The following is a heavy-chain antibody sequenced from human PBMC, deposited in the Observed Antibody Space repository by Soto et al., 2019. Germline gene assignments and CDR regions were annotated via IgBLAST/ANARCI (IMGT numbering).Heavy chain of an antibody. J-gene: IGHJ6*02. D-gene: IGHD2-2*01. V-gene: IGHV3-23*01. Sequence: PGGSLRLSCTGSGFTFSNYAMSWVRQVSGKGLEWVSVISASGADTHYADSVQGRFTISRDNSEKSVYLQMNNLRVEDTAVYYRAKRPTYCSTTSCSNFRYYGMDVWGQGTTVTVSS. CDR2: ISASGADT. CDR1: GFTFSNYA. CDR3: AKRPTYCSTTSCSNFRYYGMDV.